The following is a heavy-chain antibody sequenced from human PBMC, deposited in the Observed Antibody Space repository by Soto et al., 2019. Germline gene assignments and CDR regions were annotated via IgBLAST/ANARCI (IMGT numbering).Heavy chain of an antibody. CDR1: GFTFSSYA. D-gene: IGHD2-8*01. Sequence: GGSLRLSCAASGFTFSSYAMHWVRQAPGKGLEWVAVISYDGSNKYYADSVKGRFTISRDNSKNTLYVQMNSLRPEDTAVYYCARAPDIVLIRAYYYYGMDVWGQGTTVTVSS. CDR2: ISYDGSNK. CDR3: ARAPDIVLIRAYYYYGMDV. J-gene: IGHJ6*02. V-gene: IGHV3-30-3*01.